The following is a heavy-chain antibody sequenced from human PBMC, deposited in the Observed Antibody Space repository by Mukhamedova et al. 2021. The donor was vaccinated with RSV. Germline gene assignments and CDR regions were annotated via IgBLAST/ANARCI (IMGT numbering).Heavy chain of an antibody. Sequence: GLEWVSSISSSSSYIYYADSVKGRFTISRDNAKNSLYLQMNSLRAEDTAVYYCARIQRAGDIHYWGQGTLVTVSS. CDR3: ARIQRAGDIHY. D-gene: IGHD7-27*01. CDR2: ISSSSSYI. J-gene: IGHJ4*02. V-gene: IGHV3-21*01.